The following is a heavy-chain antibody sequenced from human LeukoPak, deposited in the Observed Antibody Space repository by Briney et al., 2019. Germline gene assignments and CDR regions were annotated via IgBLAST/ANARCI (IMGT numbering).Heavy chain of an antibody. Sequence: PGRSLRLSCAASGFTFSTSGMHWVRQAPGKGLEWVALISYDGSNKYYADSVKGRFTISRDNSKNTLYLQMNSLRAEDTAVYCCAKNHYFDYWGQGTLVTVSS. J-gene: IGHJ4*02. CDR3: AKNHYFDY. CDR2: ISYDGSNK. CDR1: GFTFSTSG. V-gene: IGHV3-30*18.